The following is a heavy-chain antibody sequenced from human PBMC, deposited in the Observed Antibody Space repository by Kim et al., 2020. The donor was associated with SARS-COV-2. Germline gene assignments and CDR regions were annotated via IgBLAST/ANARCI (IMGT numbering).Heavy chain of an antibody. CDR3: ARDGHLLWFGELLSSYYYYGMDV. Sequence: ASVKVSCKTSGYTFTGYYMHWVRQAPGQGLEWMGRINPNSGGQKYAQKFQGRVTMTRDTSISTAYMELGRLRSDGTAVYHCARDGHLLWFGELLSSYYYYGMDVWGQGTTVTVSS. V-gene: IGHV1-2*06. CDR2: INPNSGGQ. CDR1: GYTFTGYY. D-gene: IGHD3-10*01. J-gene: IGHJ6*02.